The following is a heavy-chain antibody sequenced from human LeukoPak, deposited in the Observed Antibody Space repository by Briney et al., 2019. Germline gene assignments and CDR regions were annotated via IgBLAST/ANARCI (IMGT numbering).Heavy chain of an antibody. CDR1: GFTFSSYA. D-gene: IGHD3-22*01. CDR2: ISGSGGST. Sequence: PGGSLRLSCAASGFTFSSYAMSWVRQAPGKGLEWVSAISGSGGSTYYADSVKGRFTISRDNSKNTLYLQMNSLRAEDTAVYYCAKEYPHVGIVVVITTGEPYFDYWGQGTLVTVSS. J-gene: IGHJ4*02. CDR3: AKEYPHVGIVVVITTGEPYFDY. V-gene: IGHV3-23*01.